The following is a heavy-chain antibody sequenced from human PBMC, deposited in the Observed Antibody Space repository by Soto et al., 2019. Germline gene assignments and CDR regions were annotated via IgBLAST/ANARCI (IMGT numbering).Heavy chain of an antibody. CDR3: ARDIITTSGFDY. V-gene: IGHV4-31*03. J-gene: IGHJ4*02. D-gene: IGHD3-10*02. CDR2: IYYSGST. CDR1: GGSISSGGYY. Sequence: SETLSLTCTVSGGSISSGGYYWSWIRQHPGKGLEWIGYIYYSGSTYYNPSLKSRVTISVDTSKNQFSLKLSSVTAADTAVYYCARDIITTSGFDYWGQGTLVTVSS.